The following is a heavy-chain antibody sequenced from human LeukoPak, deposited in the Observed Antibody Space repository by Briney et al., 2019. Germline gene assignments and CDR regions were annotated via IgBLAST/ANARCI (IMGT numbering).Heavy chain of an antibody. J-gene: IGHJ3*02. CDR2: ISGSGDNT. Sequence: GGSLRLSCAASGFTFSSSAMSWVRQAPGKGLEWVSAISGSGDNTYYADSVKGRFTISRDHSKSTLYLQMNSLRAEDTAVYYCVKRPAFDIWGQGTMVTVSS. CDR1: GFTFSSSA. CDR3: VKRPAFDI. V-gene: IGHV3-23*01.